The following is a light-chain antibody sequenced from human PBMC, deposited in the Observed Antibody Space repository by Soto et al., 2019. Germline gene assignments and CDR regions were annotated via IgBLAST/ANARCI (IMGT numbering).Light chain of an antibody. J-gene: IGLJ1*01. V-gene: IGLV2-14*01. Sequence: QSSLTHPASLSGSPGQSITISCTGTSSDVGGYNHVSWYQHHPGKAPKLMIYEVSHRPSGVSDRFSGSKAGNTASLTISGLRAQDEADYYCSSYTSSSTYVFGTGTKVTVL. CDR1: SSDVGGYNH. CDR2: EVS. CDR3: SSYTSSSTYV.